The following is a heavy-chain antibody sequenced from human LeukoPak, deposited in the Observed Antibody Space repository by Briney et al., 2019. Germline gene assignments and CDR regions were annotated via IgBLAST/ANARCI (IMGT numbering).Heavy chain of an antibody. V-gene: IGHV4-34*01. Sequence: SETLSLTCAVYGGSFSGYYWSWLRQPPGKGLEWIGEINHSGSTNYNSSLKSRVTISVDTSKNQFSLKLSSVTAADTAVYYCARALPMGSGWTDYWGQGTLVTVSS. CDR1: GGSFSGYY. D-gene: IGHD6-19*01. CDR3: ARALPMGSGWTDY. J-gene: IGHJ4*02. CDR2: INHSGST.